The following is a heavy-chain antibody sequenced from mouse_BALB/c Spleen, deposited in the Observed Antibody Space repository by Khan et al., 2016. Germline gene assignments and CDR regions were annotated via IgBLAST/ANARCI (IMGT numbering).Heavy chain of an antibody. Sequence: EVQLVESGGGLVQPKGSLKLSCAASGFTFNTYAMNWVRQAPGKGLEWVARIKSKTNNYATYYADSVKDRFTISRDDSQGMLYLQMNNLKTGDTAMYYCVGYDYDCWGPGTSVTVSS. CDR2: IKSKTNNYAT. J-gene: IGHJ4*01. CDR3: VGYDYDC. CDR1: GFTFNTYA. V-gene: IGHV10-1*02. D-gene: IGHD2-4*01.